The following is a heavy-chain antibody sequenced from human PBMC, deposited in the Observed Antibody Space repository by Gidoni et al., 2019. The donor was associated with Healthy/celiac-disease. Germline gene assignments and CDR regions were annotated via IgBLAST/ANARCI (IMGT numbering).Heavy chain of an antibody. J-gene: IGHJ4*02. Sequence: EVQLVESGGGLVKPGGSLRLSCAASGFTFSSYSMNWVRQAPGQGLVWVSSISSSSSYIYYADSVKGRFTISRDNAKNSLYLQMNSLRAEDTAVYYCAGRDGTNIDYWGQGTLVTVSS. V-gene: IGHV3-21*01. CDR1: GFTFSSYS. CDR2: ISSSSSYI. D-gene: IGHD2-8*01. CDR3: AGRDGTNIDY.